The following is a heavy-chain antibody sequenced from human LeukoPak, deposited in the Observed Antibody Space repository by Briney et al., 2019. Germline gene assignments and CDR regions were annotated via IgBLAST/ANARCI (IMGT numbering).Heavy chain of an antibody. Sequence: GGSLRLSCAASGFTFSNYVMSWVRQAPGKGLEWVSYINHNGEMIFYPDFVKGRFTISRDNAKNSLYLQMNSLRDEDTAVYYCAKCYDFWSGYGYDAFDIWGQGTMVTVSS. V-gene: IGHV3-48*02. D-gene: IGHD3-3*01. CDR3: AKCYDFWSGYGYDAFDI. J-gene: IGHJ3*02. CDR1: GFTFSNYV. CDR2: INHNGEMI.